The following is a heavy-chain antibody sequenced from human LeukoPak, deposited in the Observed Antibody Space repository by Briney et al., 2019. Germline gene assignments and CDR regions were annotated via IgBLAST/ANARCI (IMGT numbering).Heavy chain of an antibody. CDR3: AKDYGSGSGTFDAFDI. D-gene: IGHD1-26*01. CDR1: GFTFADYA. V-gene: IGHV3-9*03. CDR2: ISWNSGSI. J-gene: IGHJ3*02. Sequence: PGESLRLSCAASGFTFADYAMHWVRQAPGKGLEWVSGISWNSGSIGYADSVKGRFTISRDNAKNSLYLQMNSLRAEDMALYYCAKDYGSGSGTFDAFDIWGQGTMVTVSS.